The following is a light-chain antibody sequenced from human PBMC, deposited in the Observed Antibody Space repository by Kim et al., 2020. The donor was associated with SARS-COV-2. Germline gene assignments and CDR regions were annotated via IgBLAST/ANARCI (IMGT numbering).Light chain of an antibody. CDR1: KLGDKY. V-gene: IGLV3-1*01. CDR2: QDN. Sequence: SYELTQPPSVSVSPGQTASITCSGYKLGDKYVSWYQQKPGQSPVVVFYQDNQRPSGIPERFSGSNSGNTATLTISGTQAMDEADYYCQAWDSGTHNYVFG. J-gene: IGLJ1*01. CDR3: QAWDSGTHNYV.